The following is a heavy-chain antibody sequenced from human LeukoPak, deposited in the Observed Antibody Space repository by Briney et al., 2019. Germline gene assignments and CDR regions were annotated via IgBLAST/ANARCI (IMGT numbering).Heavy chain of an antibody. J-gene: IGHJ4*02. D-gene: IGHD3-10*01. CDR1: GFTFSSYA. CDR3: AKKFYYGSGSYFPFDY. Sequence: GGALRLSCAASGFTFSSYAMSWVRQAPAKGLEWVSAISGSGGSTYYADSVKGRFTISRDNSKNTLYLQMNSLRAEDTAVYYCAKKFYYGSGSYFPFDYWGQGTLVTVSS. V-gene: IGHV3-23*01. CDR2: ISGSGGST.